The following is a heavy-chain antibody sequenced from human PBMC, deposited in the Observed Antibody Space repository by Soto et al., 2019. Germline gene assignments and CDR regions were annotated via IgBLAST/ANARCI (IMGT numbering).Heavy chain of an antibody. CDR3: ARALFPDVDIYGMDV. D-gene: IGHD2-2*03. V-gene: IGHV3-33*01. CDR1: GFTFLDRA. CDR2: LWRDGSEK. Sequence: GSLRLYCEAPGFTFLDRAMPCVRQAPGMGREWLALLWRDGSEKFYAGSVKGRFTISRDNSKNTVYLQMNTLSAEDTAMYYCARALFPDVDIYGMDVWGQGTAVTVPS. J-gene: IGHJ6*02.